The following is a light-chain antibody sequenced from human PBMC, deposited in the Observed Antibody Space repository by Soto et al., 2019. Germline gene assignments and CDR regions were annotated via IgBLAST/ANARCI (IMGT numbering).Light chain of an antibody. CDR3: QAYNNWPLT. CDR2: DKS. Sequence: VMRQSPATLSLYAGDGATLSWRASQGIGDTLAWYQHKPGQTPRLLIYDKSTRATGVPSRFSGSRSGAEFTLTINSLQSEDFAVYYCQAYNNWPLTCGGGTKVDIK. J-gene: IGKJ4*01. CDR1: QGIGDT. V-gene: IGKV3-15*01.